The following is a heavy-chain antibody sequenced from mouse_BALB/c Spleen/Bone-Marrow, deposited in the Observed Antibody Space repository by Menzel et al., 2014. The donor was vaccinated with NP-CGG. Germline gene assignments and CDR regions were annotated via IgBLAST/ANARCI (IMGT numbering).Heavy chain of an antibody. CDR2: IHPNSGNT. D-gene: IGHD4-1*01. V-gene: IGHV1S130*01. CDR3: ARSGFDY. J-gene: IGHJ2*01. CDR1: GYTFTSSW. Sequence: QAQLKDSGSVLVRPGASVKLSCKASGYTFTSSWMHWAKQRPGQGLEWIGEIHPNSGNTNYNEKFKGKATLTVDTSSSTAYVDLSSLTSEDSAVYYCARSGFDYWGQGTTLTVSS.